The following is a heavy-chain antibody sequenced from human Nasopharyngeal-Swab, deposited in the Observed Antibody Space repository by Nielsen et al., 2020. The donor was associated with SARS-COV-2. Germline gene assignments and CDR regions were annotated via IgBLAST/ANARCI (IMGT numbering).Heavy chain of an antibody. CDR1: GFIFRTSA. J-gene: IGHJ4*02. CDR3: ARDSENDGWFPYS. CDR2: TSYDGSIT. V-gene: IGHV3-30-3*01. Sequence: GGSLRLSCAASGFIFRTSAMHWLRQAPGKGLEWEAMTSYDGSITYYTDSVKGRFTISRDNSKKTLSLQMNSLRIEDTAVYYCARDSENDGWFPYSWGQGTLVTVSS. D-gene: IGHD6-19*01.